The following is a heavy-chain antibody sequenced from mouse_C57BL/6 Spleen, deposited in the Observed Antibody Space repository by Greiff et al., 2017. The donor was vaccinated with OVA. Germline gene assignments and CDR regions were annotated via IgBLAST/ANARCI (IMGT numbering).Heavy chain of an antibody. Sequence: QVQLQQPGAELVMPGASVKLSCKASGYTFTSYWMHWVKQRPGQGLEWIGEIDPSDSYTNYNQKFKGKSTLTVDKSSSTAYMQLSSLTSEDSAVYDCASIYYGNYVSYFDVWGTGTTVTVSS. V-gene: IGHV1-69*01. J-gene: IGHJ1*03. D-gene: IGHD2-1*01. CDR1: GYTFTSYW. CDR2: IDPSDSYT. CDR3: ASIYYGNYVSYFDV.